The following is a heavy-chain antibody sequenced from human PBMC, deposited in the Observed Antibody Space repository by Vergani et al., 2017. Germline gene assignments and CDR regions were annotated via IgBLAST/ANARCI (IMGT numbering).Heavy chain of an antibody. CDR2: IIPIFGTA. V-gene: IGHV1-69*01. CDR3: ATSSTYYYVSSEEWFDP. Sequence: QVQLVQSGAEVKKPGSSVKVSCKASGGTFSSYAISWVRQAPGQGLEWMGGIIPIFGTANYAQKFQGRVTITADESTSTAYMELSSLRSEDTAVYYCATSSTYYYVSSEEWFDPWGQGTLVTVSS. J-gene: IGHJ5*02. CDR1: GGTFSSYA. D-gene: IGHD3-22*01.